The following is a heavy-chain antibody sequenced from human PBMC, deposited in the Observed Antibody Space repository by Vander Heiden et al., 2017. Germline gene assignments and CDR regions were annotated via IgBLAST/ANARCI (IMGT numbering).Heavy chain of an antibody. CDR3: TRDLSGGDYSAFDI. J-gene: IGHJ3*02. D-gene: IGHD2-21*02. CDR1: GFTFSDHN. CDR2: SRNKAKSYRT. V-gene: IGHV3-72*01. Sequence: EVQLVESGGGLVQPGGSLRLSCAASGFTFSDHNLDWVRQSPGKGLEWVGRSRNKAKSYRTEYAASVKGRFTISRDESRNSLNLQMNSLKTEDTAVYYCTRDLSGGDYSAFDIWGQGTMVTVSS.